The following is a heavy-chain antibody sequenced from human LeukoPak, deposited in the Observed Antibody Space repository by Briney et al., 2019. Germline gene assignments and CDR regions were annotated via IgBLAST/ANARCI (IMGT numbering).Heavy chain of an antibody. D-gene: IGHD2-2*01. J-gene: IGHJ4*02. CDR3: ARDQGCTSTNCYSLFFHY. CDR1: GFTFSTYG. V-gene: IGHV3-33*01. Sequence: PGGSLRLSCAASGFTFSTYGMHWVRQAPGKGLEWVALIWYDGSSKYCADSVKGRFTISRDNSKNMLYLQMNSLRAEDTAVYYCARDQGCTSTNCYSLFFHYWGQGTLVTVSS. CDR2: IWYDGSSK.